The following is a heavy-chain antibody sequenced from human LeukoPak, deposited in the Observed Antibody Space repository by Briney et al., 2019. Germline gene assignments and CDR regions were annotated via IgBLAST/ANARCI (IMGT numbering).Heavy chain of an antibody. Sequence: GGSLRLSCAASGFTFSSYSMNWVRQAPGKGLEWVSPISSSSSYIYYADSVKGRFTISRDNAKNSLYLQMNSLRAEDTAVYYCATCSGGRCYSKGFDYWGQGTLVTVSS. CDR3: ATCSGGRCYSKGFDY. CDR1: GFTFSSYS. D-gene: IGHD2-15*01. CDR2: ISSSSSYI. V-gene: IGHV3-21*01. J-gene: IGHJ4*02.